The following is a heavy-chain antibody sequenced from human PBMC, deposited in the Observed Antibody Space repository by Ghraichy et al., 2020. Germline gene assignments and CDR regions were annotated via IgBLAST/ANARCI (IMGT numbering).Heavy chain of an antibody. J-gene: IGHJ6*02. CDR2: IAYDGSTD. Sequence: GGSLRLSCVASGFTFSIFGMHWVRQAPGKGLEWVAVIAYDGSTDYYGDSVKGRFTISRDNSKNTVYLQMNSLRAEDTAIYYCAKDQRGSKWGDFYYGMDVWGQGTTVTVSS. D-gene: IGHD7-27*01. V-gene: IGHV3-30*18. CDR3: AKDQRGSKWGDFYYGMDV. CDR1: GFTFSIFG.